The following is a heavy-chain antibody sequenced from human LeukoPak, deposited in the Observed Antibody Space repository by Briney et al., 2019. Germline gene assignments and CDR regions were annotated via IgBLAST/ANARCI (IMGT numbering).Heavy chain of an antibody. CDR3: ARDPGARQIDY. D-gene: IGHD3-10*01. Sequence: GGSLRLSCAASGFTFSSYGMHWVRQAPGRGLEWVAVISYDGSNKYYADSVKGRFTISRDNSKNTLYLQMNSLRAEDTAVYYCARDPGARQIDYWGQGTLVTVSS. CDR2: ISYDGSNK. V-gene: IGHV3-30*03. J-gene: IGHJ4*02. CDR1: GFTFSSYG.